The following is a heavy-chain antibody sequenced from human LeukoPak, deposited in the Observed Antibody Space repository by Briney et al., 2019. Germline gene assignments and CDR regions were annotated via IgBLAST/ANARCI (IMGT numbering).Heavy chain of an antibody. CDR2: INPNSGGT. J-gene: IGHJ4*02. D-gene: IGHD3-3*01. Sequence: VKVSCKASGYPFTGYYMHWVRQAPGQGLEWMGWINPNSGGTNYAQKFQGRVTMTRDTSISTAYMELSRLRSDDTAVYYCARGINYDFWSGYYFDYWGQGTLVTVSS. V-gene: IGHV1-2*02. CDR3: ARGINYDFWSGYYFDY. CDR1: GYPFTGYY.